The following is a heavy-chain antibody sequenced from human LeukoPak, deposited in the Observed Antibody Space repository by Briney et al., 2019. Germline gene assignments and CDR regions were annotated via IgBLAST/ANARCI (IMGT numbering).Heavy chain of an antibody. CDR1: GFAFTAYL. J-gene: IGHJ4*02. Sequence: QTGRSLRLSCAASGFAFTAYLIHWVRQPPGKGLEWVAVMSSDGNAIFYADSVKGRFTISRDNSKNTLYLQMNSLRAEDTAVYYCARDCGRPQSPPSGSYCLPYDYWGQGTLVTVSS. V-gene: IGHV3-30-3*01. D-gene: IGHD1-26*01. CDR2: MSSDGNAI. CDR3: ARDCGRPQSPPSGSYCLPYDY.